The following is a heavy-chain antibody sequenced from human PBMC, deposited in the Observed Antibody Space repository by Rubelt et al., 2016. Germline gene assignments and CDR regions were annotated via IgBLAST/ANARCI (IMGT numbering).Heavy chain of an antibody. D-gene: IGHD6-6*01. V-gene: IGHV3-33*01. CDR3: AATYSSSSSVDY. Sequence: TFTSYGMHWVRQAPGKGLESVAVIWSDGSNKDYADSVKGRFTISRDNSKNTLYLEINSLRAEDTAVYYCAATYSSSSSVDYWGQGTLVTVSS. CDR2: IWSDGSNK. CDR1: TFTSYG. J-gene: IGHJ4*02.